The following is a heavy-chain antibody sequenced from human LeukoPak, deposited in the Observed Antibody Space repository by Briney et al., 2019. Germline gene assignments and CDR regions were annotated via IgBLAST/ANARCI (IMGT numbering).Heavy chain of an antibody. CDR3: ARHRSGWLQSSFDY. CDR1: GGSISSSSYY. V-gene: IGHV4-39*01. J-gene: IGHJ4*02. Sequence: PSETLSLTCTVSGGSISSSSYYWGWIRQPPGKGLEWIGGIFYTGNTYDNPSLKSRVTISVDTSKNQFSLRLSSVTAADTAVYYCARHRSGWLQSSFDYWGQGTLVTVSS. CDR2: IFYTGNT. D-gene: IGHD5-24*01.